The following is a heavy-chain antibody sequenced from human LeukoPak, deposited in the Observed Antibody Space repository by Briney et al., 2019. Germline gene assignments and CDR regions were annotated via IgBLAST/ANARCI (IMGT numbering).Heavy chain of an antibody. CDR1: GYSFTSYW. CDR2: IYPGDSDI. D-gene: IGHD4-23*01. Sequence: GESLKISCKGSGYSFTSYWIGWVPQMPGKGLEWMGLIYPGDSDIRYSPSFQGQVTISADKCISTAYLQWSSLKASGTAMYYCARQFGGNSEFDYWGQGTLVTVSS. J-gene: IGHJ4*02. V-gene: IGHV5-51*01. CDR3: ARQFGGNSEFDY.